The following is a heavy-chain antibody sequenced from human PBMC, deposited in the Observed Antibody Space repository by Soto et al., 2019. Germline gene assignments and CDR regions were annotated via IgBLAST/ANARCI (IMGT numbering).Heavy chain of an antibody. J-gene: IGHJ5*02. D-gene: IGHD6-13*01. CDR3: TRGPSAAAGRSRCFDP. CDR2: IRSKAYGGTT. Sequence: GGSLRLSCTASGFTFGDYAMSWFRQAPGKGLEWVGFIRSKAYGGTTEYAASVKGRFTTSRDDSKSIANLQMNSLKTEDTAVYYCTRGPSAAAGRSRCFDPWGQGTLVTVSS. CDR1: GFTFGDYA. V-gene: IGHV3-49*03.